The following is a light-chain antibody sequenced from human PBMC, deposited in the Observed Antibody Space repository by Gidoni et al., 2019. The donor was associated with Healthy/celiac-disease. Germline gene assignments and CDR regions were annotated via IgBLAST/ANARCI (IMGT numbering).Light chain of an antibody. V-gene: IGKV1-8*01. CDR1: QGISSY. CDR2: AAS. Sequence: AIRMTQSPSSFSASTGDRVTITCRSSQGISSYLAWYQQKPGKAPKLLIDAASTLQSGVPSRFSGSGSGTDCTLTISCLQSEDFATYYCQQYYSYPPFTFGPGTKVDIK. J-gene: IGKJ3*01. CDR3: QQYYSYPPFT.